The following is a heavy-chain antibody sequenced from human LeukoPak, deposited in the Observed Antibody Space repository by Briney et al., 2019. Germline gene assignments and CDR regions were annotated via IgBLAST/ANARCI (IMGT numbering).Heavy chain of an antibody. V-gene: IGHV1-2*02. CDR2: INPNSGGT. CDR3: ARDYYGSGSSDY. D-gene: IGHD3-10*01. J-gene: IGHJ4*02. CDR1: GYAFTGYY. Sequence: ASVKVSCKASGYAFTGYYMHWVRQAPRQGLEWMGWINPNSGGTNYAQKFQGRVTMTRDTSISTAYMELSRLRSDDTAVYYCARDYYGSGSSDYWGQGTLVTVSS.